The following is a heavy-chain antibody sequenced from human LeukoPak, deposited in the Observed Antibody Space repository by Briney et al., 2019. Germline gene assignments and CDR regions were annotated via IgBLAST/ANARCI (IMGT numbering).Heavy chain of an antibody. CDR3: ARHPYYYYYYYMDV. J-gene: IGHJ6*03. V-gene: IGHV4-38-2*02. CDR1: GYSISSGTY. Sequence: NPSETLSLTCTVSGYSISSGTYWDWIRQPPGKGLEWIGTIYHSGSTNYNPSLKSRVTISVDTSKNQFSLKLSSVTAADTAVYYCARHPYYYYYYYMDVWGKGTTVTISS. CDR2: IYHSGST.